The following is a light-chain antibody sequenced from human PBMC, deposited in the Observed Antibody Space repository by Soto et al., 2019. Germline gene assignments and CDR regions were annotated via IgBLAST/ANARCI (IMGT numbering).Light chain of an antibody. J-gene: IGKJ1*01. CDR1: QGISNY. CDR3: QKYNSAPWT. Sequence: DIQMTQSPSSLSASVGDRVTITCRASQGISNYLAWYQQKPGKVPKLLIYAASTLQSGVPSRFSGSXSXTDFTLTIXSLXXEXXXXXYCQKYNSAPWTFGQGTKVEIK. V-gene: IGKV1-27*01. CDR2: AAS.